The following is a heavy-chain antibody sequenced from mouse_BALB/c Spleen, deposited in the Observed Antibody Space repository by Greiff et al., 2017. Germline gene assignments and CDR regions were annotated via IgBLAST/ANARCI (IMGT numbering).Heavy chain of an antibody. CDR3: ARSIWDLYYFDY. Sequence: VQLVESGPELVKPGASVRISCKASGYTFTSYYIHWVKQRPGQGLEWIGWIYPGNVNTKYNEKFKGKATLTADKSSSTAYMQLSSLTSEDSAVYFCARSIWDLYYFDYWGQGTTLTVSS. CDR2: IYPGNVNT. D-gene: IGHD4-1*01. CDR1: GYTFTSYY. J-gene: IGHJ2*01. V-gene: IGHV1S56*01.